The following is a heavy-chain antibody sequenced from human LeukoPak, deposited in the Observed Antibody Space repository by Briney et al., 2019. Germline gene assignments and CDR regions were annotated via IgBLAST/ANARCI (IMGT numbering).Heavy chain of an antibody. CDR1: GGSFSGYY. J-gene: IGHJ4*02. Sequence: SETLSLTCAVYGGSFSGYYWGWIRQPPGKGLEWIGSIYYSGSTYYNPSLKSRVTISVDTSKNQFSLKLSSVTAADTAVYYCARHGRHDYGDYEVDYWGQGTLVTVSS. V-gene: IGHV4-39*01. CDR3: ARHGRHDYGDYEVDY. D-gene: IGHD4-17*01. CDR2: IYYSGST.